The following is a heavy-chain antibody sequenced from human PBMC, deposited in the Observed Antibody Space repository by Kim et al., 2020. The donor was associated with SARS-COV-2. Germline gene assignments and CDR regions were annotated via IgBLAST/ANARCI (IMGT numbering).Heavy chain of an antibody. CDR3: TRDGPGPVEFDY. J-gene: IGHJ4*02. D-gene: IGHD2-21*01. Sequence: TTNAESVKGRLTSSRDNAKNTMYLQMISLTVEDTAVYYCTRDGPGPVEFDYWGQGTLVTVSS. V-gene: IGHV3-74*01. CDR2: T.